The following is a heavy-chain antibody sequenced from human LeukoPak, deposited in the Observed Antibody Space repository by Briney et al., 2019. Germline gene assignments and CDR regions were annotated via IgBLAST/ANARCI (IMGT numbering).Heavy chain of an antibody. CDR3: AKAPVTTCSGAYCYPFDY. V-gene: IGHV3-23*01. Sequence: GGSLRLSCAASGFTFDDYTMHWVRQAPGKGLEWVSAISVSGNTYHADSVKGRFTISRDSSKNTLYLQMNRLRAEDAAVYYCAKAPVTTCSGAYCYPFDYWGQGTLVTVSS. J-gene: IGHJ4*02. CDR1: GFTFDDYT. CDR2: ISVSGNT. D-gene: IGHD2-21*01.